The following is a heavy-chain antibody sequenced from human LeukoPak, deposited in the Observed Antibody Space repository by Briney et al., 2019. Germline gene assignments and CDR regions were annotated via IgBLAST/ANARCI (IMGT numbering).Heavy chain of an antibody. J-gene: IGHJ6*02. D-gene: IGHD6-6*01. CDR1: GGTFSSYA. V-gene: IGHV1-69*04. CDR3: ARVGIAARRDGLYGMDV. Sequence: SVKVSCKASGGTFSSYAISWVRQAPGQGLEWMGRIIPILGIANYAQKFQGRVTITADKSTSTAYMELSSLRSEDTAVYYCARVGIAARRDGLYGMDVWGQGTTVTVSS. CDR2: IIPILGIA.